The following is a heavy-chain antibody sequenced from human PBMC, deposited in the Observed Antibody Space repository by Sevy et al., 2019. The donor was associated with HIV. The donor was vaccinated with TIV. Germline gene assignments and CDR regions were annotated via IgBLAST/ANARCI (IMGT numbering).Heavy chain of an antibody. V-gene: IGHV3-48*01. J-gene: IGHJ4*02. CDR3: AKEEGIGGSYQEGYFDY. D-gene: IGHD1-26*01. Sequence: GGSLRLSCAASGFTFSSYSMNWVRQAPGKGLEWVSYISSSSSTIYYADSAKGRFTISRDNAKNSLYLQMNSLRAEDTAVYYCAKEEGIGGSYQEGYFDYWGQGTPVTVSS. CDR1: GFTFSSYS. CDR2: ISSSSSTI.